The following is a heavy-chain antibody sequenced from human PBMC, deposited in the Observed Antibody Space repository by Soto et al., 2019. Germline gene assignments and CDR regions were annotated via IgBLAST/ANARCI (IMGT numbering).Heavy chain of an antibody. CDR3: AKYRYCSGGSCYYFAY. J-gene: IGHJ4*02. D-gene: IGHD2-15*01. CDR2: ISGSGGST. CDR1: GFTFSSYA. Sequence: GGSLRLSCAASGFTFSSYAMSWVRQAPGKGLEWVSAISGSGGSTYYADSVKGRFTISRDNSKNTLYLQMNSLRAEDTAVYYCAKYRYCSGGSCYYFAYWGQGTLVTVSS. V-gene: IGHV3-23*01.